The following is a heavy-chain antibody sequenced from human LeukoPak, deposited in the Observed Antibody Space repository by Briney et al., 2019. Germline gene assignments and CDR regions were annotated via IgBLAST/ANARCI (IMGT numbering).Heavy chain of an antibody. Sequence: PGGSLRLSCAASGFTFTSYWMHWVRQAPGKGLVWLSRINSDGTITSNADSLEGRFTISRDNAKNTVYLQMNSLRAEDTAVYYCARPGVGFDYWGQGALVTVSS. CDR2: INSDGTIT. J-gene: IGHJ4*02. CDR1: GFTFTSYW. CDR3: ARPGVGFDY. V-gene: IGHV3-74*01.